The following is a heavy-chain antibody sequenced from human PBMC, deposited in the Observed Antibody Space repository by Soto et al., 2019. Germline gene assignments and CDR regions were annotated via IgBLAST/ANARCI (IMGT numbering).Heavy chain of an antibody. CDR2: IRYGGST. D-gene: IGHD3-3*01. J-gene: IGHJ6*02. CDR1: GGSVRSSNYY. V-gene: IGHV4-39*02. Sequence: NPSETLSLTCTVSGGSVRSSNYYWAWIRQPPGKGLEWIGSIRYGGSTYSNPSLKSRLTISVDTSNNHISLRLSSVTAADTAIYYCATGNIDFWSGYKYFYYGMDVWGQGATVTVSS. CDR3: ATGNIDFWSGYKYFYYGMDV.